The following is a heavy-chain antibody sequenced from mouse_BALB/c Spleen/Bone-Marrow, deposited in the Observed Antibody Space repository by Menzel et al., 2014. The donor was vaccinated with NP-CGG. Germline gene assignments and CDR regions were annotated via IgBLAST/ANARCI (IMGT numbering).Heavy chain of an antibody. CDR2: IDPENGNP. V-gene: IGHV14-1*02. Sequence: EVQLQQSGAELVRPGALVKLSCKASGFNIKDYYMHWVKQRPEQGLEWIGWIDPENGNPIYDPKFQGKASITADTSSNTAYLQLSSLTSEDTAVYYCARSYYYSSSLYAMDYWGQGTSVTVSS. D-gene: IGHD1-1*01. CDR3: ARSYYYSSSLYAMDY. CDR1: GFNIKDYY. J-gene: IGHJ4*01.